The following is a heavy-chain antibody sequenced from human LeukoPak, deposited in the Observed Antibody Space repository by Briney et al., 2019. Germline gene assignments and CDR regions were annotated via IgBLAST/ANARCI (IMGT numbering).Heavy chain of an antibody. CDR2: INHSGST. V-gene: IGHV4-34*01. J-gene: IGHJ5*02. D-gene: IGHD3-10*01. CDR1: GGSFSGYY. CDR3: ARRITMVRGVIIKGWLDP. Sequence: SQTLSLTCDVYGGSFSGYYWSWIRQPPEKGLEWIGAINHSGSTTYNPSFKSRVTISVDTSKNQFSLKLSCVTAADTAGYYCARRITMVRGVIIKGWLDPWGQGTLVTVSS.